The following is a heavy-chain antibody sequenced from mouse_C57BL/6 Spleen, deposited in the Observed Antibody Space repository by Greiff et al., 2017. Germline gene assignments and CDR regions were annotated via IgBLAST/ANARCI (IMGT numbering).Heavy chain of an antibody. CDR1: GYTFTSYW. CDR3: ARDYGSSYICFAY. J-gene: IGHJ3*01. Sequence: QVHVKQPGAELVKPGASVKLSCKASGYTFTSYWMHWVKQRPGQGLEWIGMIHPNSGSTNYNEKFKSKATLTVDKSSSTAYMQLSSLTSEDSAVYYCARDYGSSYICFAYWGQGTLVTVSA. CDR2: IHPNSGST. D-gene: IGHD1-1*01. V-gene: IGHV1-64*01.